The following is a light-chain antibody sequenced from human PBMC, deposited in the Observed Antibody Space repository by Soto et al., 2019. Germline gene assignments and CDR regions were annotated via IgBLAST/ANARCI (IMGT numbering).Light chain of an antibody. CDR2: GAS. Sequence: EIVLNQSPASFHPSTLYITTLSFRSSSSVYGNLAWYQQKPGQAPSLLIYGASTRASGVQARFSGSGSGTDFTLTISSLQSDDFAPYYFQQYSEGNPLKFGQGTRLEIK. CDR3: QQYSEGNPLK. CDR1: SSVYGN. J-gene: IGKJ5*01. V-gene: IGKV3-15*01.